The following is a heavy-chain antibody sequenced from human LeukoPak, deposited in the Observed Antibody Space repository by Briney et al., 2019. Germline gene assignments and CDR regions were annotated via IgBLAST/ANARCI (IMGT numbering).Heavy chain of an antibody. J-gene: IGHJ4*02. CDR3: ANTGYSYGPEHFDY. CDR1: GFTLSSYA. Sequence: PGGSLRLSCAASGFTLSSYAMSWVRQAPGKGLEWVSAISGSGGSTYYADSVKGRFTISRDTSKNTLYLQMNSLRAEDTAVYYCANTGYSYGPEHFDYWGQGTLVTVSS. V-gene: IGHV3-23*01. D-gene: IGHD5-18*01. CDR2: ISGSGGST.